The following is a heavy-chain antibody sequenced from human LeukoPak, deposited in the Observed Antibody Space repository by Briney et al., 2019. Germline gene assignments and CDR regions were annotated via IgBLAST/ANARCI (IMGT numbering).Heavy chain of an antibody. CDR1: GFTFSSYA. CDR3: AKEVCSSGGSCPLDY. CDR2: ISGSGTST. V-gene: IGHV3-23*01. D-gene: IGHD2-15*01. J-gene: IGHJ4*02. Sequence: PGGSLRLSCAASGFTFSSYAMSWVRQAPGKGLEWVSSISGSGTSTFYADSVIGHITISRNNSKNTLSLQMNSLRAEGTAIYYCAKEVCSSGGSCPLDYWGQGTLVTVSS.